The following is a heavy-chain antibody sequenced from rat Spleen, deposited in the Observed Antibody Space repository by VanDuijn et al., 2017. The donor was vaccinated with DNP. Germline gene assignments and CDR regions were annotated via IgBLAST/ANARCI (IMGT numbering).Heavy chain of an antibody. CDR3: ARWTRYFDY. J-gene: IGHJ2*01. CDR1: GYSITSDY. D-gene: IGHD1-7*01. V-gene: IGHV3-1*01. CDR2: ISYSGST. Sequence: EVQLQESGPGLVKPSQSLSLTCSVTGYSITSDYWGWIRQFPGNKMEYVGHISYSGSTNYNPSLKSRISITRDTSKNLFFLHLNSVTTEDTATYYCARWTRYFDYWGQGVMVTVSS.